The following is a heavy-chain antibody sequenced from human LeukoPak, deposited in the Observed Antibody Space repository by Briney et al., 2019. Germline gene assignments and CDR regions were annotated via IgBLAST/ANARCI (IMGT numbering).Heavy chain of an antibody. CDR1: GYTFTSYG. CDR3: AREKGGYYGSGSYDFQH. D-gene: IGHD3-10*01. CDR2: ISAYNGNT. Sequence: ASVKVSCKASGYTFTSYGISWVRQAPGQGLEWMGWISAYNGNTNYAQKLQGRVTMTTDTSTSTAYMELRSLRSDDTAVYYCAREKGGYYGSGSYDFQHWGQGTLVTVSS. J-gene: IGHJ1*01. V-gene: IGHV1-18*01.